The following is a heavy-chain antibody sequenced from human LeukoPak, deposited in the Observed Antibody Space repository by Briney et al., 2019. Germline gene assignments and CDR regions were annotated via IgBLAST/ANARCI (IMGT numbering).Heavy chain of an antibody. Sequence: SETLSLTCAVSGYFISSGYYWGWIRQPPGKGLEWTGTISHSGSTRYNPSLKSRVTISVDTSKNQFSLKLSSVTAADTAVYYCARRSDCTSTSCYRGFDYWGQGTLVTVSS. D-gene: IGHD2-2*01. J-gene: IGHJ4*02. CDR3: ARRSDCTSTSCYRGFDY. V-gene: IGHV4-38-2*01. CDR2: ISHSGST. CDR1: GYFISSGYY.